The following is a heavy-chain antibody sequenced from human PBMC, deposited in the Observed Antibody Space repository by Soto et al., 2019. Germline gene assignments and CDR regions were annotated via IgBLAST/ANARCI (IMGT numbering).Heavy chain of an antibody. J-gene: IGHJ4*02. CDR1: GFTFSDYA. CDR3: ARDGSGLIDLDY. Sequence: LRLSCAASGFTFSDYAMSWVRQAPGEGLVWVSHINRDGSTTTYADSVKGRFTISRDNAKNTLYLQMNSLRAEDTAVYYCARDGSGLIDLDYWGQGTLVTVSS. V-gene: IGHV3-74*03. D-gene: IGHD6-19*01. CDR2: INRDGSTT.